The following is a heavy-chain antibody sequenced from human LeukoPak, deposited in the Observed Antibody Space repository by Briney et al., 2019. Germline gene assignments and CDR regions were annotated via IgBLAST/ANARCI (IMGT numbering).Heavy chain of an antibody. D-gene: IGHD3-22*01. Sequence: PGGSLRLSCAASGFTFSSYTMDWVRQAPGKGLEWVSGISWNSGSIGYADSVKGRFTISRDNAKNSLYLQMNSLRAEDTALYYCAKDIVGYYDSSGYCDYWGQGTLVTVSS. CDR3: AKDIVGYYDSSGYCDY. V-gene: IGHV3-9*01. CDR1: GFTFSSYT. CDR2: ISWNSGSI. J-gene: IGHJ4*02.